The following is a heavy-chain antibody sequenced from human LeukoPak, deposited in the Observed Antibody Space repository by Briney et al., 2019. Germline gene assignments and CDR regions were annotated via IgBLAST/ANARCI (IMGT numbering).Heavy chain of an antibody. CDR2: VYHSGRT. J-gene: IGHJ4*02. V-gene: IGHV4-4*02. CDR1: GASISSANW. Sequence: PSETLSLTCAVSGASISSANWWSWVRQPPGKGLEWIGEVYHSGRTNYNPSLKSRVTISVDTSKNQFSLKLSSVTAADTAVYYCARDGDSSGYYYHFWGQGTLVTVSS. D-gene: IGHD3-22*01. CDR3: ARDGDSSGYYYHF.